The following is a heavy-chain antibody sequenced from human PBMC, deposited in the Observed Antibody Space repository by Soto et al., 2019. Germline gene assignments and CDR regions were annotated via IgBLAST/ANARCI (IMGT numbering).Heavy chain of an antibody. CDR1: GFTFSSYA. D-gene: IGHD3-22*01. Sequence: GGSLRLSCAASGFTFSSYAMSWVRQAPGKGLEWVSAISGSGGSTYYADSVKGRFTISRDNSKNTLYLQMNSLRAEDTAVYYCAKDPDYYGSSIPMSYYYGMDVWGQGTTVTVSS. V-gene: IGHV3-23*01. J-gene: IGHJ6*02. CDR3: AKDPDYYGSSIPMSYYYGMDV. CDR2: ISGSGGST.